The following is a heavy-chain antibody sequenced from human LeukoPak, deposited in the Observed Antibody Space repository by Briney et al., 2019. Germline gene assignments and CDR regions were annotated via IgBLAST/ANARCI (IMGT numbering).Heavy chain of an antibody. V-gene: IGHV4-59*12. CDR1: GGSISSSY. J-gene: IGHJ6*02. CDR2: IYYSGST. D-gene: IGHD6-19*01. Sequence: SETLSLTCTVSGGSISSSYWSWIRQPPGKELEWVAYIYYSGSTNYNPSLKSRVTISVDTSKNQFSLKLSSVTAADTAVYYCARGKGAVTRRYGMDVWGQGTTVTVSS. CDR3: ARGKGAVTRRYGMDV.